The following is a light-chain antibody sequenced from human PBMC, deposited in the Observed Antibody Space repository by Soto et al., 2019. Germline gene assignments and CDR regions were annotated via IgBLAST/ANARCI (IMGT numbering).Light chain of an antibody. V-gene: IGKV1-39*01. Sequence: DIQVTQSPSSLSASIGDRVTITCRASQSISNYLNWYQQKPGKAPKLLIYAASSLQSGVPSRFSGSGSGTDFTITISSLQPEDFATYYCQQSYRSPYTFGQGTKLEIK. CDR2: AAS. CDR1: QSISNY. J-gene: IGKJ2*01. CDR3: QQSYRSPYT.